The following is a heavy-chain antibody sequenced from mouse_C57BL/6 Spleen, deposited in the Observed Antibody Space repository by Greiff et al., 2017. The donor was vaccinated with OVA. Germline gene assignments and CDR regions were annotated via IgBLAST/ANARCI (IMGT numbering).Heavy chain of an antibody. D-gene: IGHD2-4*01. Sequence: VQLKQSGAELVKPGASVKLSCTASGFKIKDYYMHWVKQRPEQGLEWIGWIDPEDGETKYAPKFKGKATITADTSSNTTYLQLSSLTSEDTAVYYCARDDYEILRFAYWGQGTLVTVSA. J-gene: IGHJ3*01. CDR2: IDPEDGET. V-gene: IGHV14-2*01. CDR1: GFKIKDYY. CDR3: ARDDYEILRFAY.